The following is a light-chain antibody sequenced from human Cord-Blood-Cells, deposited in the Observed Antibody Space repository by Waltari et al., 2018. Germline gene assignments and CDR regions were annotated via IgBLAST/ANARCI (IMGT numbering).Light chain of an antibody. CDR3: QQSYSTLIT. Sequence: DIQLTQSPSSLSASVGDRVTITCRASQSISSYLNLYPQKPGKAPKLLIYDASSLQSGVPSRFSGSGSGTDFTLTISSLQPEDFATYYCQQSYSTLITFGQGTRLEIK. V-gene: IGKV1-39*01. J-gene: IGKJ5*01. CDR1: QSISSY. CDR2: DAS.